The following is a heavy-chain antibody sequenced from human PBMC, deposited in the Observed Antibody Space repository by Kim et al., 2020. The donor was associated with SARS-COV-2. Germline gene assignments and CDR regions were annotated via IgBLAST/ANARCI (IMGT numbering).Heavy chain of an antibody. CDR1: GFMFDTFS. Sequence: GGSLRLSCEASGFMFDTFSMHWVRQSPGRGLEWISLIDRNTETYADSVRGRFTVSRDNSKNFLYLQMDSLRSDDTGLYYCAKDMRGSWTIDYWGQGTLVTVS. CDR2: IDRNTET. D-gene: IGHD1-26*01. J-gene: IGHJ4*02. CDR3: AKDMRGSWTIDY. V-gene: IGHV3-43*02.